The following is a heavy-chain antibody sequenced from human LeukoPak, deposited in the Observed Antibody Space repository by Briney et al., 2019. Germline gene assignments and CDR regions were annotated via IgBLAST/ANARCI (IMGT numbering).Heavy chain of an antibody. V-gene: IGHV4-39*07. Sequence: SETLSLTCTVSGGSISSSDYYWGWIRQPPGKGLEWIGSIYYSGSTYYNPSLKSRVTISGDTSKKQFSLKLSSVTAADTAVYYCVTYYYGSSAPKRNYWGQGILVTVSS. CDR1: GGSISSSDYY. CDR3: VTYYYGSSAPKRNY. CDR2: IYYSGST. D-gene: IGHD3-22*01. J-gene: IGHJ4*02.